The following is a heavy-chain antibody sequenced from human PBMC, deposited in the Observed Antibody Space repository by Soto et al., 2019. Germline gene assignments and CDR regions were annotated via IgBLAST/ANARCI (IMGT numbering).Heavy chain of an antibody. CDR1: GYTFTSYG. D-gene: IGHD4-17*01. CDR3: ARVVTVTGYFPYYYYAMDV. V-gene: IGHV1-18*01. Sequence: ASVKVSCKASGYTFTSYGISWVRQAPGQGLEWMGWISAYNGNTNYAQKLQGRVTMTTDTSTSTAYMELRSLRSDDTAVYYCARVVTVTGYFPYYYYAMDVWGQGTTVTVSS. J-gene: IGHJ6*02. CDR2: ISAYNGNT.